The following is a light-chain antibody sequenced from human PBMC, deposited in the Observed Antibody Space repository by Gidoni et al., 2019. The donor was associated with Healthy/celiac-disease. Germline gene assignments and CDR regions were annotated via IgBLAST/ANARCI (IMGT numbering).Light chain of an antibody. CDR3: QAWDSSTAVV. CDR1: HLGDKY. J-gene: IGLJ2*01. Sequence: SYELTPPPSVSVSPGHTASITCSGDHLGDKYACWYQQKPGQSPVLVIYQDSKRPSGIPERFSGSNSGNTATLTISGTQAMDEADYYCQAWDSSTAVVFGGGTKLTVL. CDR2: QDS. V-gene: IGLV3-1*01.